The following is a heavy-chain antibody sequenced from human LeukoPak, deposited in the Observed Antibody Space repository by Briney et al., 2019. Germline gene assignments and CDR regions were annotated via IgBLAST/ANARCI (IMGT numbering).Heavy chain of an antibody. CDR3: AKRVWGSYRYTDY. CDR2: IYSGGST. V-gene: IGHV3-53*01. D-gene: IGHD3-16*02. J-gene: IGHJ4*02. CDR1: GFTVSSNY. Sequence: PGESLRLSCAASGFTVSSNYMSWVRQVPGKGLEWVSVIYSGGSTYYADSVKGRFTISRDNSKNTLYLQMNSLRAEDTAVYYCAKRVWGSYRYTDYWGQGTLVTVSS.